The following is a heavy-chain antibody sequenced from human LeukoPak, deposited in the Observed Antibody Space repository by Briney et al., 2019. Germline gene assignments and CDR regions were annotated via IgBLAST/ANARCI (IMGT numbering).Heavy chain of an antibody. CDR1: GLTFDDYA. J-gene: IGHJ4*02. CDR3: ARVSSGSYDY. Sequence: GGSLRLSCAASGLTFDDYAMHWVRQAPGKGLEWVSGISWNSGSIGYVDSAKGRFTISRDNAKNSLYLQMNGLRVEDTAVYYCARVSSGSYDYWGQGTLVTVSS. CDR2: ISWNSGSI. D-gene: IGHD1-26*01. V-gene: IGHV3-9*01.